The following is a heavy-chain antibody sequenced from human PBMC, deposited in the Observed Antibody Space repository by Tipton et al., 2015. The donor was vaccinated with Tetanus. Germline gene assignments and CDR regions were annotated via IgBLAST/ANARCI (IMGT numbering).Heavy chain of an antibody. CDR2: ITGGNT. J-gene: IGHJ5*02. CDR3: AKALGSSAWYGT. CDR1: GFTFSSYS. D-gene: IGHD6-13*01. Sequence: SLRLSCAASGFTFSSYSMTWVRQSPGKGLEWVSGITGGNTYYADSVKGRFTISRDNSKNTLSLQMNSLRGEDTAVYYCAKALGSSAWYGTWGQGTLVTVSS. V-gene: IGHV3-23*01.